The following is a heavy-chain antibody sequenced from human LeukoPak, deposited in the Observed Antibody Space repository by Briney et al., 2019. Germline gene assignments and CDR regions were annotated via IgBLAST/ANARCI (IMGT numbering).Heavy chain of an antibody. CDR2: INHSGST. Sequence: SETLSLTCAVYGGSLSGYYWSWIRQTPGKGLEWIGEINHSGSTKYNPSLKSRVTISVDTFKNQFSLKLSSVTAADTAVYYCARGREAVEVNWFVSGGQGILVTVSS. V-gene: IGHV4-34*01. CDR1: GGSLSGYY. D-gene: IGHD4-23*01. J-gene: IGHJ5*01. CDR3: ARGREAVEVNWFVS.